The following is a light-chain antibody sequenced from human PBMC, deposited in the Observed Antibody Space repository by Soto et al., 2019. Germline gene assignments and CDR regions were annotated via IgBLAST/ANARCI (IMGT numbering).Light chain of an antibody. Sequence: DIQMTQSPTSLSASVGDRVTITCRASQGIRNFVAWYQQKPGKAPKLLIYAASTLHSGVPSRFSGSGSGTDFIRTINSLQPEDVATYSCQQYSSVPVFGPGTKVEIK. J-gene: IGKJ3*01. CDR1: QGIRNF. CDR3: QQYSSVPV. CDR2: AAS. V-gene: IGKV1-27*01.